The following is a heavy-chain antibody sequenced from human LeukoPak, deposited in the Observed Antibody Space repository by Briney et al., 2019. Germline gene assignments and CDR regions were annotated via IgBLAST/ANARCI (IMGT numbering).Heavy chain of an antibody. D-gene: IGHD5-18*01. CDR2: ISSSSSYI. J-gene: IGHJ4*02. V-gene: IGHV3-21*01. CDR1: GFTFSSYS. CDR3: ARVDTAMVRTQPFDY. Sequence: GGSLRLSCAASGFTFSSYSMNWVRQAPGNGLEWVSSISSSSSYIYYADSVKGRFTISRDNAKNSLYLQMNSLRAEDTAVYYCARVDTAMVRTQPFDYWGQGTLVTVSS.